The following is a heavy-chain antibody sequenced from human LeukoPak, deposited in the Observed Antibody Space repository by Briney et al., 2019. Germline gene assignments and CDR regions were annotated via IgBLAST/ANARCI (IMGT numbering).Heavy chain of an antibody. CDR3: ARNPGKNYYYYMDV. V-gene: IGHV1-2*06. Sequence: ASVKVSCKASGYTFTGYYMHWVRQAPGQGLEWMGRINPNSGGTNYAQKFQGRVAMTRDTSISTAYMELSRLRSDDTAVYYCARNPGKNYYYYMDVWGKGTTVTVSS. J-gene: IGHJ6*03. CDR2: INPNSGGT. CDR1: GYTFTGYY. D-gene: IGHD1-26*01.